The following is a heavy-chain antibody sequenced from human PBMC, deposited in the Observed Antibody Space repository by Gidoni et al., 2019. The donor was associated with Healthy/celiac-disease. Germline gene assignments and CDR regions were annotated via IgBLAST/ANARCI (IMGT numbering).Heavy chain of an antibody. Sequence: EVQLVESGGGLVKPGGSLSLSCAASGLPFSSSSMNWVRQAPGKGLEWVSSISSSRSYIYYADSVKGRFTISRDNAKNSLYLQMNSLRAEDTAVYYCARDEGPYGDLLPGYWGQGTLVTVSS. J-gene: IGHJ4*02. CDR1: GLPFSSSS. D-gene: IGHD4-17*01. CDR3: ARDEGPYGDLLPGY. CDR2: ISSSRSYI. V-gene: IGHV3-21*01.